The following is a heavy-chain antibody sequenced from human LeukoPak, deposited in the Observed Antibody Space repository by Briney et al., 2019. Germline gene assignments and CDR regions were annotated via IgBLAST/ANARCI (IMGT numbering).Heavy chain of an antibody. CDR3: AREVYGDYAHDAFDI. V-gene: IGHV4-34*01. J-gene: IGHJ3*02. CDR2: INHSGST. Sequence: SETLSLTCAVYGGSFSGYYWSWIRQPPGKGLEWIGVINHSGSTNYNPSLKSRVTISVDTSKNQFSLKLSSVTAADTAVYYCAREVYGDYAHDAFDIWGQGTMVTVSS. CDR1: GGSFSGYY. D-gene: IGHD4-17*01.